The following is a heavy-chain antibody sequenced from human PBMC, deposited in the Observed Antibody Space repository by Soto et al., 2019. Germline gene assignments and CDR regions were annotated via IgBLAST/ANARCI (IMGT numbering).Heavy chain of an antibody. CDR1: GFTFNNYA. Sequence: GGSLRLSCAASGFTFNNYAMSWVRQAPGKGLEWVSAISGSGDRTYYADSVKGRFTISRDNFKNTLYLQMNSLRAEDTAVYYCARTRAVGGTKDYWDQGTLVTVS. D-gene: IGHD6-19*01. V-gene: IGHV3-23*01. CDR3: ARTRAVGGTKDY. J-gene: IGHJ4*02. CDR2: ISGSGDRT.